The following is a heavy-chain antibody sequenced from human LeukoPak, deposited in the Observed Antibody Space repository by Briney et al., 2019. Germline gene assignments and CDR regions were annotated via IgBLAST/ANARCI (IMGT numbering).Heavy chain of an antibody. V-gene: IGHV7-4-1*02. CDR2: INTNTGNP. CDR1: GYSFTSYA. D-gene: IGHD6-13*01. J-gene: IGHJ4*02. Sequence: ASVKISCKASGYSFTSYAMNWVRQAPGQGLERMGWINTNTGNPTYAQGFTGQFVFSLDTSVSTAYLQISSLKTEDTAVYYCAREAPFSSSWCFDYWGQGTLVTVSS. CDR3: AREAPFSSSWCFDY.